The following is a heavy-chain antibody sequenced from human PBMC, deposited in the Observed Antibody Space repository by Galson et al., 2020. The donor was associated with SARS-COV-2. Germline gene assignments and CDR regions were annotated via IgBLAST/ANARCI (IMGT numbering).Heavy chain of an antibody. CDR3: ALIGGANGVCTGDY. D-gene: IGHD2-8*01. CDR2: IDWDDDK. CDR1: GFPLSTSGVC. V-gene: IGHV2-70*11. Sequence: SGPTLVKPTQTLTLTCTFSGFPLSTSGVCVSWIRQPPGKALEWLARIDWDDDKYYSTSLRTRLTISKDTSKNQVVLTMTNMETVDTATYYCALIGGANGVCTGDYCGQGTLVTVSS. J-gene: IGHJ4*02.